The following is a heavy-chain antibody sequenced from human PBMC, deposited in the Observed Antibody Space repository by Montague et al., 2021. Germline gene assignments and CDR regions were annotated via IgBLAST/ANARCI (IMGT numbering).Heavy chain of an antibody. CDR1: TSTFRTYV. Sequence: SLRLSCAVSTSTFRTYVMSWVRQAPGTGLKWLSSIGGSGDDTHYADSVKGRFTISRDISRKTLYLQMDSLTAEDTAIYFCATRGTIVRGVISPQYFDYWGQGTQVTVSS. D-gene: IGHD3-10*01. V-gene: IGHV3-23*01. CDR2: IGGSGDDT. CDR3: ATRGTIVRGVISPQYFDY. J-gene: IGHJ4*02.